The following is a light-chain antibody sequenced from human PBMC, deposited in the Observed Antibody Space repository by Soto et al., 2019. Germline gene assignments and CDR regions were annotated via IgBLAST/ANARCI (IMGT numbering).Light chain of an antibody. CDR3: QQRTTWPT. Sequence: EIVLTQSPATLSLSPGDTATLSCRASQSVISSLAWFQQKPGQAPRLLIYDVSRRATAIPARFSGSGSGTDFTLTISSLEPEDFAVYYCQQRTTWPTFGGGTKVEIK. V-gene: IGKV3-11*01. CDR2: DVS. CDR1: QSVISS. J-gene: IGKJ4*01.